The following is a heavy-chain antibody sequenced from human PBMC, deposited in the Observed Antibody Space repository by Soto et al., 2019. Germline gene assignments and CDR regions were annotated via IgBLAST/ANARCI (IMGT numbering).Heavy chain of an antibody. CDR3: AKALYYYDSSGRVDAFDI. V-gene: IGHV3-30*18. CDR2: ISDDGSNK. D-gene: IGHD3-22*01. CDR1: VFTFSSYG. J-gene: IGHJ3*02. Sequence: GGSLRLSCAASVFTFSSYGMHWVRQGPGKGLEGVAVISDDGSNKYYADSGKGRFTISRDNYKNTLYLQMTSLRAEDTAVYYCAKALYYYDSSGRVDAFDIWGQGTMVTVSS.